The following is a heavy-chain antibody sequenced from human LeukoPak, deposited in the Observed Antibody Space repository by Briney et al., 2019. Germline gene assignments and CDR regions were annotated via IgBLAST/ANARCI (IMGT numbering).Heavy chain of an antibody. Sequence: GGSLRLSCAASGFTFSSYAMSWVRQAPGKGLEWVSAISDSGGSTYYADSVKGRFSISSDNSKNTLYLQMNSLSAEDTAVYYCATQRHCNGGSCFFFFDYWGQGTLVTVSS. D-gene: IGHD2-15*01. CDR2: ISDSGGST. CDR1: GFTFSSYA. CDR3: ATQRHCNGGSCFFFFDY. V-gene: IGHV3-23*01. J-gene: IGHJ4*02.